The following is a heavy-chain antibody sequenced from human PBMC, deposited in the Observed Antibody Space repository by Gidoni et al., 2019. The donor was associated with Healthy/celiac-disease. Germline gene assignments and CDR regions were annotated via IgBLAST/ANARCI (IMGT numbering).Heavy chain of an antibody. CDR3: ARDKGLYYDSSGYYSRDAFDI. J-gene: IGHJ3*02. D-gene: IGHD3-22*01. Sequence: QVQLVQSGAEVKKPGASVKVSCKASGYTFTSYGIRWVRQAPGQGLEWMGWISAYNGNTNYAQKLQGRVTMTTDTSTSTAYMELRSLRSDDTAVYYCARDKGLYYDSSGYYSRDAFDIWGQGTMVTVSS. V-gene: IGHV1-18*01. CDR1: GYTFTSYG. CDR2: ISAYNGNT.